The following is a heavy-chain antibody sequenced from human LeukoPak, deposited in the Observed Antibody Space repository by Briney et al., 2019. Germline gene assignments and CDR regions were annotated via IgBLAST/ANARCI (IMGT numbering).Heavy chain of an antibody. Sequence: QPGGFLRLSCAASGFTFSSYAMSWVRQAPGKGLEWVSVISGSGGNTYYADSVKGRFTISRDNSKNTLYLQMSSLRVDDTAVYSCAKGSHGYSSSSADYWGQGTLVTVSS. CDR3: AKGSHGYSSSSADY. CDR1: GFTFSSYA. CDR2: ISGSGGNT. V-gene: IGHV3-23*01. D-gene: IGHD6-6*01. J-gene: IGHJ4*02.